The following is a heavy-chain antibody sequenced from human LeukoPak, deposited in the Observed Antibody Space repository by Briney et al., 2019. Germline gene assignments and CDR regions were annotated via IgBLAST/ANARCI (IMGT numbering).Heavy chain of an antibody. CDR3: ARDNNGGTGYYFDY. V-gene: IGHV3-64*01. CDR2: ISSNGGST. Sequence: GGSLRLSCAASGFTFSSYAMHWVRQAPGKGLEYVSAISSNGGSTYYANSVKGRFTISRDNSKNTLYLQMGGLRAEDMAVYYCARDNNGGTGYYFDYWGQGTLVTVSS. J-gene: IGHJ4*02. CDR1: GFTFSSYA. D-gene: IGHD1-1*01.